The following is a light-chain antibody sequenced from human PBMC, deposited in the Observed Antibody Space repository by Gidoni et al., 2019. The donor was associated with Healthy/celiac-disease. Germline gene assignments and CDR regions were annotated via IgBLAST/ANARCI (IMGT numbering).Light chain of an antibody. CDR2: DAS. CDR1: QSISSY. J-gene: IGKJ2*01. CDR3: QQSYSTFYT. Sequence: DIQMTQSPSSLSASVGDRVTIPCRASQSISSYLNWYQQKPGKATKLLIYDASSLQSGVPSMFSGSGSGTDFTLTISSLQPEDFATYYCQQSYSTFYTFGQGTKLEIK. V-gene: IGKV1-39*01.